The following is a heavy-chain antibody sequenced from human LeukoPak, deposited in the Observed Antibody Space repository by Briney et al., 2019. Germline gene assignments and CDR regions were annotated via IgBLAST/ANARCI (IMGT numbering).Heavy chain of an antibody. D-gene: IGHD6-19*01. J-gene: IGHJ4*02. CDR3: ARGDASGWSY. V-gene: IGHV3-48*02. CDR1: GFTFSSYT. Sequence: GGSLRLSCAASGFTFSSYTMSWVRQAPGKGLVWLSYISGSGSIIYYAGSVKGRFTISRDNAKNSLYLQMNSLRDEDTAVYYCARGDASGWSYWGQGTLVTVSS. CDR2: ISGSGSII.